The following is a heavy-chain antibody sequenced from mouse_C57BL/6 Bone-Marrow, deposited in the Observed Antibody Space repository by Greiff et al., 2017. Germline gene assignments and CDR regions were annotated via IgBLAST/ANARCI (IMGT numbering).Heavy chain of an antibody. CDR1: GFSLTSYA. CDR3: ARGGTGVATGYFDY. J-gene: IGHJ2*01. Sequence: QVQLQQSGPGLVAPSQSLSITCTVSGFSLTSYAISWVRQPPGKGLEWLGVIWTGGGTNYTSALKARLSISKDNSKSQVFLKMNSLQTDDTARYYCARGGTGVATGYFDYWGQGTTLTVSS. D-gene: IGHD1-1*01. CDR2: IWTGGGT. V-gene: IGHV2-9-1*01.